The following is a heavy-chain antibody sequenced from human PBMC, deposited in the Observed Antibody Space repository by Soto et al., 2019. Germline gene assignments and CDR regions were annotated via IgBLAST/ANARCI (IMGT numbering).Heavy chain of an antibody. Sequence: EVQVVESGGGLVQPGGSLGLSCAASGFTFSSYSMNWVRQAPGKGLEWVSYISNTGNTIFYTDSVKGRFTISRDNAKNSLYLQMNSLRDEDTAVYYCARSSGARYYYAMDVWGQGTTVTVSS. D-gene: IGHD2-15*01. CDR1: GFTFSSYS. CDR3: ARSSGARYYYAMDV. J-gene: IGHJ6*02. V-gene: IGHV3-48*02. CDR2: ISNTGNTI.